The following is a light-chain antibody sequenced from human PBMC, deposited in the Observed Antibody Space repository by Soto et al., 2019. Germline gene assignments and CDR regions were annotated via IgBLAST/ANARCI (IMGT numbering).Light chain of an antibody. Sequence: HSALTQPASVSGSPGQSITSSCTGTSSDVGGYNYVSWYQQHPGKAPKLMIYDVSNRPSGVSNRFSGSKSGNTASLTISGLQAEDEADYYCSSYTSSSVVFGGGTKLTVL. CDR2: DVS. CDR3: SSYTSSSVV. CDR1: SSDVGGYNY. J-gene: IGLJ2*01. V-gene: IGLV2-14*01.